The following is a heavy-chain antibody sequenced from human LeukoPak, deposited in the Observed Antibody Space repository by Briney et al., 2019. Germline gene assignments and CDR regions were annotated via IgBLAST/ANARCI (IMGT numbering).Heavy chain of an antibody. CDR3: ARISNDWPHYYMDV. Sequence: SETLSLTCTVSGGSIRSNYWSWIRQSAGKGLEWIGSIYYSGSTYYDPSLKGRVTISVDTSQNQLSLKVTYVTAADTAAYYCARISNDWPHYYMDVWGKGTTVIVSS. J-gene: IGHJ6*03. CDR2: IYYSGST. CDR1: GGSIRSNY. D-gene: IGHD3-9*01. V-gene: IGHV4-59*05.